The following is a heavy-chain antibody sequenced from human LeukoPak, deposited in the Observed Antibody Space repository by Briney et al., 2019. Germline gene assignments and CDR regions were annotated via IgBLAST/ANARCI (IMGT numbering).Heavy chain of an antibody. V-gene: IGHV4-34*06. J-gene: IGHJ3*02. CDR1: GGSFSGYY. CDR3: WLVGAPTTDAFDI. D-gene: IGHD1-26*01. CDR2: INHSGST. Sequence: SETLSLTCAVYGGSFSGYYWSWIRQPPGKGLEWIGEINHSGSTNYNPSLKSRVTISVDTSKNQFSLKLGSVTAADTAVYYCWLVGAPTTDAFDIWGQGTMVTVSS.